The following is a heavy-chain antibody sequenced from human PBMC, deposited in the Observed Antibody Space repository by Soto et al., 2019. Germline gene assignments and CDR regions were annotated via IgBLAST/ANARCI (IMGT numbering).Heavy chain of an antibody. CDR2: IKSKTDGGTT. D-gene: IGHD3-3*01. J-gene: IGHJ4*02. V-gene: IGHV3-15*07. Sequence: GGSLRLSCAASGFTFSNAWMNWVRQAPGKGLEWVGRIKSKTDGGTTDYAAPVKGRFTISRDDSKNTLYLQMNSLKTEDTAVYYCTTMPPGITIFGVVIMGWGQGTLVTVSS. CDR3: TTMPPGITIFGVVIMG. CDR1: GFTFSNAW.